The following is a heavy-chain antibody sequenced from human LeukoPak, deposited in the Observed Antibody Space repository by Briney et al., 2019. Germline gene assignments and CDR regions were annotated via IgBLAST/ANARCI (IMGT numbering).Heavy chain of an antibody. V-gene: IGHV3-30*18. CDR1: GFTFSSYG. D-gene: IGHD5-18*01. J-gene: IGHJ4*02. Sequence: GGSLRLSCAASGFTFSSYGMHWVRQAPGKGLEWVAVISYDGSNKYYADSVKGRFTISRDNSKNTPYLQMNSLRAEDTAVYYCAKGGVLSGYSYGYWFDYWGQGTLVTVSS. CDR2: ISYDGSNK. CDR3: AKGGVLSGYSYGYWFDY.